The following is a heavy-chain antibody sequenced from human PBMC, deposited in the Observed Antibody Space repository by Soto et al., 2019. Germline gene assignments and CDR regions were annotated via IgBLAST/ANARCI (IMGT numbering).Heavy chain of an antibody. D-gene: IGHD2-15*01. CDR2: IRNSAATS. Sequence: EVQLLESGGGLVQPGGSLRLSCAASGFTFNNFVMTWVRQAPGKGLEWVSTIRNSAATSYYADSVKGRFTISRDNSKNMLYLQMTSLRAEDTAVYYCAKAPARSGSYGGYWGQGTLVTVSS. J-gene: IGHJ4*02. V-gene: IGHV3-23*01. CDR3: AKAPARSGSYGGY. CDR1: GFTFNNFV.